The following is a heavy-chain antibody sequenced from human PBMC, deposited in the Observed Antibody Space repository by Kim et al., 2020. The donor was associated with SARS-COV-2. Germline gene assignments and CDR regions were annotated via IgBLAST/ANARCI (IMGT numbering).Heavy chain of an antibody. CDR2: IREDGGLQ. J-gene: IGHJ3*01. D-gene: IGHD2-21*01. V-gene: IGHV3-7*01. Sequence: GVSLRLSCVASGFSLSGYWMNWVRQAPGKGPEWVANIREDGGLQYYVDSVKGRFTISRDNAKNSLYLQMTSLRVEDTAVYYCSRDLTYFDGDVYSDAYD. CDR1: GFSLSGYW. CDR3: SRDLTYFDGDVYSDAYD.